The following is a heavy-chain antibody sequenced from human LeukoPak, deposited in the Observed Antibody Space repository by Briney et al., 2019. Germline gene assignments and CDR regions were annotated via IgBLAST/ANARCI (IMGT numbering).Heavy chain of an antibody. CDR3: ARGTFGGSYYINWFDP. Sequence: SVKVSCKASGGTFSSYAISWMRQAPGQGLEWMGGIIPIFGTANYAQKFQGRVTITADESTSTAYMELSSLRSEDTAVYYCARGTFGGSYYINWFDPWGQGTLVTVSS. CDR2: IIPIFGTA. CDR1: GGTFSSYA. V-gene: IGHV1-69*13. J-gene: IGHJ5*02. D-gene: IGHD1-26*01.